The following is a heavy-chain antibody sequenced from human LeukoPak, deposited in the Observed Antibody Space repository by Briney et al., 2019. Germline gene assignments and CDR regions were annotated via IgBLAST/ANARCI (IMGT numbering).Heavy chain of an antibody. CDR1: GFTFSSYA. CDR2: ISYDGSNK. Sequence: QTGGSLRLSCAASGFTFSSYAMHWVRQAPGKGLEWVAVISYDGSNKYYADSVKGRFTISRDNSKNTLYLQMNSLRAEDTAVYYCASLLDYYGSGSYYPTSGMDVWGKGTTVTVSS. D-gene: IGHD3-10*01. J-gene: IGHJ6*04. CDR3: ASLLDYYGSGSYYPTSGMDV. V-gene: IGHV3-30-3*01.